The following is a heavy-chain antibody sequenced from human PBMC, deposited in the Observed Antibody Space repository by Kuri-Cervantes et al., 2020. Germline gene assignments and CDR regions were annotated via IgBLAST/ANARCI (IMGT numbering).Heavy chain of an antibody. CDR3: ARRDGSTWYYFDY. Sequence: GGSLRLSCAASGFTFSSYAMSWVRQAPGKGLEWVSAISGSGGSTYYADSVKGRFTISRDNSKDTLYLQVNSLRAEDTAVYYCARRDGSTWYYFDYWGQGTLVTVSS. D-gene: IGHD6-13*01. V-gene: IGHV3-23*01. CDR2: ISGSGGST. J-gene: IGHJ4*02. CDR1: GFTFSSYA.